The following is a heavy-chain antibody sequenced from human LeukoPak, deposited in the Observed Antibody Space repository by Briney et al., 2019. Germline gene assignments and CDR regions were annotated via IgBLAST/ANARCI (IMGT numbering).Heavy chain of an antibody. Sequence: GGSLTLSCVASGFTFSSYAMSWVRQAPGKGLEWVSGISASGGSTYYADSVKGRFTISRDNSKNTLFLQMNRLRAEDTAVYYCATETYSSGWYPYFDSWGQGTLVTVSS. CDR3: ATETYSSGWYPYFDS. CDR2: ISASGGST. D-gene: IGHD6-19*01. V-gene: IGHV3-23*01. J-gene: IGHJ4*02. CDR1: GFTFSSYA.